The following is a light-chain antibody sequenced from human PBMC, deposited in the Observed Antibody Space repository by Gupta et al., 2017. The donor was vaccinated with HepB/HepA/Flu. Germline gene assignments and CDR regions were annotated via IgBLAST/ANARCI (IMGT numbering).Light chain of an antibody. CDR3: SSYAGSNNLMV. J-gene: IGLJ2*01. V-gene: IGLV2-8*01. CDR2: EVS. Sequence: QSALTQPPSASGSPGQSVTISRTGTSSDVGGYNYVSWYQQHPGKAPQLMIYEVSKRPSGVPDRFSGYKSGNTASLTVSGLQAEDEADYYCSSYAGSNNLMVFGGGTKLTVL. CDR1: SSDVGGYNY.